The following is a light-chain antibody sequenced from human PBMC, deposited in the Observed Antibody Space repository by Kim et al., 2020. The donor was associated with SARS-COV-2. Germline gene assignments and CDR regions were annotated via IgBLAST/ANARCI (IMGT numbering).Light chain of an antibody. CDR2: GAS. J-gene: IGKJ4*01. CDR1: QSIGSSD. CDR3: QQYYDSPLT. Sequence: PGERATLSCRASQSIGSSDLAWYQQKLGQAPRLLIFGASSRATGVPDRFSGSGSGTDFTLTISRLEPEDFAVYSCQQYYDSPLTFGGGTKLE. V-gene: IGKV3-20*01.